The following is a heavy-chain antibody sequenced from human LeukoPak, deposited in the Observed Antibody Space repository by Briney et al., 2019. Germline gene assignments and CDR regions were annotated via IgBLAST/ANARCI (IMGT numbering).Heavy chain of an antibody. J-gene: IGHJ4*02. CDR1: EFTFSSYW. CDR2: IKRDGSEE. D-gene: IGHD5-12*01. V-gene: IGHV3-7*01. Sequence: PGRSLRLSCAASEFTFSSYWMSWVRQAPGKGLEWVANIKRDGSEEYYVDSVKGRFTISRDNAKNSLYLQMNSLRVEDTAVYYCARFAILPTMGAVDYWGQGTPVTVSS. CDR3: ARFAILPTMGAVDY.